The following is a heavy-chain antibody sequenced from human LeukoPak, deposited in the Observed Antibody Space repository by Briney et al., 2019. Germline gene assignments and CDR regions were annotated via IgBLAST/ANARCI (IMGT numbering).Heavy chain of an antibody. V-gene: IGHV6-1*01. J-gene: IGHJ4*02. D-gene: IGHD6-13*01. CDR3: AGDRGVGAAVFFDS. CDR2: TYYRSKWYN. CDR1: GDSVSSNSTT. Sequence: SQTLSLTCAISGDSVSSNSTTWNWIRQSPSRGLEWLGRTYYRSKWYNDYALSVKGRVTIIPDTSKNQFSLQLNSETPDDTALYYCAGDRGVGAAVFFDSWGLGTLVAVSS.